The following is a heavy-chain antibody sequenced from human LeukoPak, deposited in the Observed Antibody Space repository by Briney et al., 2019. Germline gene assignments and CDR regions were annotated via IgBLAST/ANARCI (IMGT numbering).Heavy chain of an antibody. D-gene: IGHD2-15*01. CDR1: RFTFSTYA. CDR3: AKKDRVFSGTPNFDY. CDR2: ISDDGGIT. Sequence: GGSLRLSCAASRFTFSTYAMSWVRQAPGKGLEWVSGISDDGGITYYIDSVKGRFTISRDNSKNTLYLQMNSLRAEDTAIYYRAKKDRVFSGTPNFDYWGQGSLVTVSS. J-gene: IGHJ4*02. V-gene: IGHV3-23*01.